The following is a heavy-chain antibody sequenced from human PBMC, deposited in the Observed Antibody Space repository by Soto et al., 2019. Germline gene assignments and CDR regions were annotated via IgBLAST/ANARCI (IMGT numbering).Heavy chain of an antibody. CDR3: ARDWNSHGSGYLEYYFDY. CDR1: GFTFSSYS. Sequence: GGSLRLSCAASGFTFSSYSMNWVRQAPGKGLEWVSSISSSSSYIYYADSMKGRFTISRDNAKNSLYLQMNSLRAEDTAVYYCARDWNSHGSGYLEYYFDYWGQGTLVTVSS. J-gene: IGHJ4*02. D-gene: IGHD5-12*01. V-gene: IGHV3-21*01. CDR2: ISSSSSYI.